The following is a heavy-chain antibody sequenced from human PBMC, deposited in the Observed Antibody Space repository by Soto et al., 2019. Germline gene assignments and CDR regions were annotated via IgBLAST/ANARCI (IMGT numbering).Heavy chain of an antibody. J-gene: IGHJ4*02. D-gene: IGHD3-3*01. CDR3: ARVPVLRFLEWLGDLTFDY. V-gene: IGHV1-2*02. Sequence: GASVKVSCKASGYTFTGYYMHWVRQAPGQGLEWMGWINPNSGGTNYAQKFQGRVTMTRDTSISTAYMELSRLRSDDTAVYYCARVPVLRFLEWLGDLTFDYWGQGTLVTVSS. CDR1: GYTFTGYY. CDR2: INPNSGGT.